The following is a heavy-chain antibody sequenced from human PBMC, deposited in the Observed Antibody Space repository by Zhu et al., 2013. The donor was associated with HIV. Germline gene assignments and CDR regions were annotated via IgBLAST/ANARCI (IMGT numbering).Heavy chain of an antibody. V-gene: IGHV1-18*01. CDR2: ISAYNGDT. D-gene: IGHD2-2*01. J-gene: IGHJ6*02. CDR1: GYTFTKYG. Sequence: QVQLVQSGAEVKKPGASVKVSCKASGYTFTKYGISWVRQAPGQGLEWMGWISAYNGDTKYSQKVQGRVALTTDTSTSTAYMELRSLRSDDTAVYYCARDEGIEVILTAIDYYYHGVDVWGQGTTVTVSS. CDR3: ARDEGIEVILTAIDYYYHGVDV.